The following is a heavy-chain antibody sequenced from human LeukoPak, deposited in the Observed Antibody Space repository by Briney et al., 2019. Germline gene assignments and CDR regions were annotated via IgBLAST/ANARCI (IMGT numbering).Heavy chain of an antibody. CDR3: VRGDSRDY. J-gene: IGHJ4*02. CDR1: GFTFSSYS. D-gene: IGHD6-13*01. Sequence: GGSLRLSCAASGFTFSSYSMNWVRQAPGEGLEWVSYISSSSSTIYYADSVKGRFTISRDNAKNSLYLQINSLRAEDTAVYYCVRGDSRDYWGQGTLVTVSS. V-gene: IGHV3-48*04. CDR2: ISSSSSTI.